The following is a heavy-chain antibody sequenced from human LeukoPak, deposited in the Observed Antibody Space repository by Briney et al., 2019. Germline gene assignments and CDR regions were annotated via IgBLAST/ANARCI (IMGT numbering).Heavy chain of an antibody. V-gene: IGHV3-7*01. CDR3: ARDILYYDSSGHPDY. CDR2: IKQDGSEK. CDR1: GFTFSSYW. D-gene: IGHD3-22*01. J-gene: IGHJ4*02. Sequence: PGGSLRLSCAASGFTFSSYWMHWVRQVPGKGLEWVANIKQDGSEKYYVDSVKGRFTISRDNAKNSLYLQMNSLRAEDTAVYYCARDILYYDSSGHPDYWGQGTLVTVSS.